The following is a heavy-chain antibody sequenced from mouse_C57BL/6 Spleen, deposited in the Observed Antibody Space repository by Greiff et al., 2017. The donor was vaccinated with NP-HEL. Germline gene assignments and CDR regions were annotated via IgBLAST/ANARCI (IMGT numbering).Heavy chain of an antibody. CDR2: ISYDGSN. V-gene: IGHV3-6*01. CDR1: GYSITSGYY. J-gene: IGHJ4*01. D-gene: IGHD2-12*01. Sequence: EVKLMESGPGLVKPSQSLSLTCSVTGYSITSGYYWNWIRQFPGNKLEWMGYISYDGSNNYNPSLKNRISITRDTSKNQFFLKLNSVTTEDTATYYCAPLRPYYAMDYWGQGTSVTVSS. CDR3: APLRPYYAMDY.